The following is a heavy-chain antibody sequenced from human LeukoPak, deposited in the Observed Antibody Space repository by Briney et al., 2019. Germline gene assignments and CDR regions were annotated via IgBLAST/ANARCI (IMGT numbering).Heavy chain of an antibody. CDR1: GFSFKSNA. Sequence: PGGSLRLSCIAAGFSFKSNAMSWIRQAPGKGLEWVSYISSSGSTIYYADSVKGRFTISRDNAKNSLYLQMNSLRAEDTAVYYCARDDVGSWDYWGQGTLVTVSS. D-gene: IGHD6-13*01. CDR2: ISSSGSTI. V-gene: IGHV3-11*01. J-gene: IGHJ4*02. CDR3: ARDDVGSWDY.